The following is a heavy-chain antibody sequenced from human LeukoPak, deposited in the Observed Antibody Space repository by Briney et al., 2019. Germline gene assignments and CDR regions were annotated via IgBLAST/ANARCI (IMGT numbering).Heavy chain of an antibody. Sequence: GASLQISCQGSGSSFTSSWIGWVRQLPGKGLEWMGIIYPGDSDTRYSPSFQGQVTISADRSISTAYLQWSSLKASDTAMYYCARSPYYGSGSYLNDYWGQGTLVTVSS. CDR2: IYPGDSDT. J-gene: IGHJ4*02. CDR1: GSSFTSSW. V-gene: IGHV5-51*01. D-gene: IGHD3-10*01. CDR3: ARSPYYGSGSYLNDY.